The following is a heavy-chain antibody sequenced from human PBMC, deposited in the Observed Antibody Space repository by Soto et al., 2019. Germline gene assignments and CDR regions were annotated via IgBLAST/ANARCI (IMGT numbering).Heavy chain of an antibody. V-gene: IGHV4-30-4*01. D-gene: IGHD3-10*01. Sequence: QVQLRESGPGLLKPSQTLSLSCTVSGGSISSGDYYWSWIRQPPGKGLEWIGYIYYSGSTYYNPSLKSRVTISVDTSKNQFSLKLSSVTAADTAVYYCARIDLYGYYGTGYWGQGTLVTVSS. CDR3: ARIDLYGYYGTGY. J-gene: IGHJ4*02. CDR1: GGSISSGDYY. CDR2: IYYSGST.